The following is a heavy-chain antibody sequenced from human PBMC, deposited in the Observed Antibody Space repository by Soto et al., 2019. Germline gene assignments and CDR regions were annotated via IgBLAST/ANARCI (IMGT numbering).Heavy chain of an antibody. J-gene: IGHJ5*02. CDR1: GYTFTSYY. CDR3: ARDYCSGGSCYGGFDP. CDR2: ISGYNGNT. Sequence: ASVKVSCKASGYTFTSYYISWMRQAPGQGLEWMGWISGYNGNTNYAQKLQGRVTMTTDTSTSTAYMELRSLRSDDTAVYYCARDYCSGGSCYGGFDPWGQGTLVTVSS. D-gene: IGHD2-15*01. V-gene: IGHV1-18*01.